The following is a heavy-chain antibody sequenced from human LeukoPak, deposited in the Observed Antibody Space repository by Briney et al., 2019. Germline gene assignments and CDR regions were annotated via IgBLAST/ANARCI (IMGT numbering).Heavy chain of an antibody. V-gene: IGHV4-59*01. J-gene: IGHJ4*02. CDR3: ARNNPMYYDILTGYYKSLSFDY. CDR2: IYYSGST. CDR1: GGSISSYY. D-gene: IGHD3-9*01. Sequence: SETLSLTCTVSGGSISSYYWSWLRQPPGKGLEWIGYIYYSGSTNYNPSLKSRVTISVDTSKNQLSLKLSSVTAADTAVYYCARNNPMYYDILTGYYKSLSFDYWGQGTLVTVSS.